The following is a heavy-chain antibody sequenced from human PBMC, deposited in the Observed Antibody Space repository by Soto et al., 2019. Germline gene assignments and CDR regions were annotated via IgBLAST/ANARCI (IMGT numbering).Heavy chain of an antibody. CDR3: ARPAHDALDI. CDR2: IYWDDDE. V-gene: IGHV2-5*02. CDR1: GFSLSTSGVG. D-gene: IGHD2-2*01. Sequence: QITLKESGPPLVKPTQTLTLTCTFSGFSLSTSGVGVGWIRQPPGKALEWLALIYWDDDERYSPSLKSRLTITNDTSKNQVVLTMTNMDHVDTATYYCARPAHDALDIWGQGTMVTVSS. J-gene: IGHJ3*02.